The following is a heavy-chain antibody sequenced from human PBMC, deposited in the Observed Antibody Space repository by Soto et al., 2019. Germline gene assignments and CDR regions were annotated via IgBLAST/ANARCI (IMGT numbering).Heavy chain of an antibody. Sequence: QVQLQQWGAGLLKPSETLSLTCAVYGTAFSGYYWSWIRQPPGEGLEWIGEINHIGSTNYNPSLESRVTISVDTSKNEFSLTLSSVTAADTAVYYCARVVASLGPDYWGQGTLVTVSS. CDR2: INHIGST. V-gene: IGHV4-34*01. CDR3: ARVVASLGPDY. J-gene: IGHJ4*02. D-gene: IGHD7-27*01. CDR1: GTAFSGYY.